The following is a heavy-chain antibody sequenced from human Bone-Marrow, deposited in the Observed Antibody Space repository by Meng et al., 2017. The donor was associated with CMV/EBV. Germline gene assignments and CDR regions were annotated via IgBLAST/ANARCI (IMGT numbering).Heavy chain of an antibody. D-gene: IGHD2-2*01. J-gene: IGHJ6*02. V-gene: IGHV3-30*04. CDR3: ASWDSIVVVPAASRYYYGMDV. CDR1: GFTFSSYA. Sequence: GESLKISCAASGFTFSSYAMHWVRQAPGKGLEWVAVISYDGSNKYYADSVKGRFTISRDNSKNTLYLQMNSLRAEDTAVYYCASWDSIVVVPAASRYYYGMDVWGQGTTVTVSS. CDR2: ISYDGSNK.